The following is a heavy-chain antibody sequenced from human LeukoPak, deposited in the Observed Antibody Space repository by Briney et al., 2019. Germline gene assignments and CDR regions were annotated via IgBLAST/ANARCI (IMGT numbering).Heavy chain of an antibody. V-gene: IGHV3-23*01. J-gene: IGHJ4*02. CDR2: ISGSGGST. D-gene: IGHD2-21*01. CDR1: GFTFSNYV. CDR3: AKYRYCGGDCYGVSFDY. Sequence: GGSLRLSCAASGFTFSNYVMTWVRQAPGKGLEWVSAISGSGGSTYYADSVKGRFTISRDNSKNTLYLQMNSLRAEDTAVYYCAKYRYCGGDCYGVSFDYWGQGTLVTVSS.